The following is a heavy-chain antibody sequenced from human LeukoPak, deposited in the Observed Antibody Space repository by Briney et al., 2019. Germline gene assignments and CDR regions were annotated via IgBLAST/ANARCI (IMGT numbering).Heavy chain of an antibody. CDR3: ARVPCSGGSCYLDY. V-gene: IGHV1-46*01. CDR2: INPSGGST. D-gene: IGHD2-15*01. Sequence: ASVRVSCKASGYTFTSYYMHWVRQAPGQGLEWMGIINPSGGSTSYAQTFQGRGTMTRDTSTSTVYMELSSLRSEDTAVYYCARVPCSGGSCYLDYWGQGTLVTVSS. CDR1: GYTFTSYY. J-gene: IGHJ4*02.